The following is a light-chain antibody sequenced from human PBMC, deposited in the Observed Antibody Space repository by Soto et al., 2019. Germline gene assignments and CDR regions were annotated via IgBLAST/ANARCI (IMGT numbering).Light chain of an antibody. Sequence: QSALTQPASVSGSPGQSITISCTGTSSDVGRYNFVSWYQQHPDKAPKLMISDVNHRPSVVSNRFSGSKSGNTASLTISGLQAEDEADYYCFSYTTSNTRVFGGGTKLTVL. CDR3: FSYTTSNTRV. J-gene: IGLJ3*02. CDR1: SSDVGRYNF. CDR2: DVN. V-gene: IGLV2-14*01.